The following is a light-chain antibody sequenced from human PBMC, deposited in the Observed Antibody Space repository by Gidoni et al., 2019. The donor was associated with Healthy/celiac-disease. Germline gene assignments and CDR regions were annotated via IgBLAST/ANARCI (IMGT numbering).Light chain of an antibody. Sequence: QSALTQPASVSGSPGQSLTISCTGTSSDVGGYNYVSWYQQHPGKAPKLMIYEVSNRPSGVSTRFSGSKSGNTASLTISGLQAEDEADYYCSSYTSSSSLGVFGGGTKLTVL. V-gene: IGLV2-14*01. CDR1: SSDVGGYNY. CDR3: SSYTSSSSLGV. J-gene: IGLJ3*02. CDR2: EVS.